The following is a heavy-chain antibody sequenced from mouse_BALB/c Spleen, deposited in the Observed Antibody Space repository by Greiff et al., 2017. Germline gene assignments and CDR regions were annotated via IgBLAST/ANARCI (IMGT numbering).Heavy chain of an antibody. Sequence: QVQLQQSGPGLVAPSQSLSITCTVSGFSLTSYGVHWVRQPPGKGLEWLGVIWAGGSTNYNSALMSRLSISKDNSKSQVFLKMNSLQTDDTAMYYCARVNYGYDYAMDYWGQGTSVTISS. CDR1: GFSLTSYG. D-gene: IGHD1-2*01. J-gene: IGHJ4*01. CDR3: ARVNYGYDYAMDY. CDR2: IWAGGST. V-gene: IGHV2-9*02.